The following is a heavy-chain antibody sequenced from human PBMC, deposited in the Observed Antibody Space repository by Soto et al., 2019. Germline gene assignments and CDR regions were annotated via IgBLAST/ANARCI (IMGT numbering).Heavy chain of an antibody. CDR1: GYTFTSYG. CDR3: AREAVDYGGNYLDV. V-gene: IGHV1-18*01. CDR2: INAYNGNT. J-gene: IGHJ4*02. Sequence: QVQLVQSGAEVKKPGASVKVSCKASGYTFTSYGINWVRQAPGQGLEWMGWINAYNGNTNYAQKLQGRVTMTTDTSTSTAYVELRSLRSDETVVYYCAREAVDYGGNYLDVWGQGTMVTVSS. D-gene: IGHD4-17*01.